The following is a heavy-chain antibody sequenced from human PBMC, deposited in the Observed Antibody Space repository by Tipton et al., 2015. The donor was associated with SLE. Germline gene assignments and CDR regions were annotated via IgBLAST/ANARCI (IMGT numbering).Heavy chain of an antibody. V-gene: IGHV3-9*03. J-gene: IGHJ1*01. CDR1: GFTFEDYA. CDR3: ARGSVVAALMSYVQQ. Sequence: SLRLSCTASGFTFEDYAMHWVRQPPGKGLEWISGISWNSVSIGYADSVKGRFTISRDNAKNFLYLQMNSLRTDDMAVYYCARGSVVAALMSYVQQWGQGTLVTVSS. D-gene: IGHD2-15*01. CDR2: ISWNSVSI.